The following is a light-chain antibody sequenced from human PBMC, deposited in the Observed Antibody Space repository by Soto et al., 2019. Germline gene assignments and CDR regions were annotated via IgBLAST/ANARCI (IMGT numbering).Light chain of an antibody. CDR1: SSNIGANYD. Sequence: QSVLTQPPSVSGAPGQRVTISCTGSSSNIGANYDVHWYQSLPGTAPKLLIYANINRPSGVPDRFSGSKSGTSASLAITGLQAEDEADYYCQSYDNSLSGSYVFGAGTKSPS. CDR2: ANI. J-gene: IGLJ1*01. V-gene: IGLV1-40*01. CDR3: QSYDNSLSGSYV.